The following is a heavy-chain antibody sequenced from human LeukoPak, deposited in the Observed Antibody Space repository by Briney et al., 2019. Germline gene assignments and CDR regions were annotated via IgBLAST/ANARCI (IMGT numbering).Heavy chain of an antibody. Sequence: SETLSLTCTVSGGSISSYHWSWIRQPPGEGLEWIGYISYSGRTNYNPSLRSRVTMSVETSNNQFSLNLSSVTAADTAVYYCARLESPGSQSFDWFHNYWGQGTLVTVSS. CDR3: ARLESPGSQSFDWFHNY. V-gene: IGHV4-59*08. CDR2: ISYSGRT. J-gene: IGHJ4*02. CDR1: GGSISSYH. D-gene: IGHD3-9*01.